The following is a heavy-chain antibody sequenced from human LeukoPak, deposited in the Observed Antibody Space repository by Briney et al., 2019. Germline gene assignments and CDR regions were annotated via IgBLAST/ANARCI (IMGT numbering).Heavy chain of an antibody. Sequence: GGSLRLSCAASGFTFTSYSINWVRQAPGKGLEWVSYISSSGSTIFYADSVKGRFTISRDNAKNSLYLQMNSLRAEDTAVYYCARDLEYTTSSGDYWGQGTLVIVSS. CDR2: ISSSGSTI. J-gene: IGHJ4*02. CDR1: GFTFTSYS. D-gene: IGHD6-6*01. V-gene: IGHV3-48*04. CDR3: ARDLEYTTSSGDY.